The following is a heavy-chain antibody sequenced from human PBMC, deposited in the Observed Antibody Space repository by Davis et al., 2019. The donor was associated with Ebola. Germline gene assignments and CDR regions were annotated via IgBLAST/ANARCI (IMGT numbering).Heavy chain of an antibody. J-gene: IGHJ4*02. D-gene: IGHD1-26*01. V-gene: IGHV2-5*02. Sequence: SGPMLVTPTQTLMLTCTFSVFSLSTSGVGVGWIREPPGKALEWLALIYWDDDKRYSPSLKSRLTITKDTSKNQVVLTMTNMDPVDTATYYCAHRSSGSYNLDYWGQGTLVTVSS. CDR1: VFSLSTSGVG. CDR2: IYWDDDK. CDR3: AHRSSGSYNLDY.